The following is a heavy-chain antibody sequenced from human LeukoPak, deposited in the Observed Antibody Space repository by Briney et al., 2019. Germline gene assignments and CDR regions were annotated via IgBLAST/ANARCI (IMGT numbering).Heavy chain of an antibody. Sequence: GGSLRLSCAASGFTFSLYEMNWVRQAPGKGPECISYISSGGPTIYYADSVKGRFTISRDNAKNSLYLQMNSLRAEDTALYYCARYRFVVGATDSFDIWGQGTMVTVSS. CDR1: GFTFSLYE. CDR3: ARYRFVVGATDSFDI. D-gene: IGHD1-26*01. CDR2: ISSGGPTI. V-gene: IGHV3-48*03. J-gene: IGHJ3*02.